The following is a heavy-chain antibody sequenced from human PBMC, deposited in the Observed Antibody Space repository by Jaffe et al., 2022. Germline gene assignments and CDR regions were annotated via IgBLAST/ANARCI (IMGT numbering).Heavy chain of an antibody. Sequence: QVQLQESGPGLVKPSETLSLTCTVSGGSISTHYWSWIRQPPGKGLEWIGQIKYSAATNYNPSLRSRVTMSVDTSKNQFSLRLSSVTTADTAVYYCARDIERIGSLYYFDYWGQGTPVTVSS. V-gene: IGHV4-59*11. CDR3: ARDIERIGSLYYFDY. J-gene: IGHJ4*02. CDR2: IKYSAAT. D-gene: IGHD3-10*01. CDR1: GGSISTHY.